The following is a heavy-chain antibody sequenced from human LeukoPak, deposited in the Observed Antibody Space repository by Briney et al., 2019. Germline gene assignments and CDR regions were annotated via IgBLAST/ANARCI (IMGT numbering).Heavy chain of an antibody. CDR1: GYSFTSYW. Sequence: GESLKISCKGSGYSFTSYWIGWVRQMPGKGLEWMGIIYPGDSDTRYSPPFQGQVTISADKSISTAYLQWSSLKASDTAMYYCARARRDGYNLRGYFDYWGQGTLVTVSS. V-gene: IGHV5-51*01. J-gene: IGHJ4*02. CDR2: IYPGDSDT. D-gene: IGHD5-24*01. CDR3: ARARRDGYNLRGYFDY.